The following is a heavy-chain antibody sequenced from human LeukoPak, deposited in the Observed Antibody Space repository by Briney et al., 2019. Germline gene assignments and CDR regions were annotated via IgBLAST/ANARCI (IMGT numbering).Heavy chain of an antibody. D-gene: IGHD3-22*01. CDR2: ISGSGDNT. J-gene: IGHJ4*02. V-gene: IGHV3-23*01. Sequence: GGSLRLSCAASGFTFSSYAMSWVRQAPGKGLEWVSGISGSGDNTYYADSVKGRFTISRDNSKNTLYVQVNSPGAEDTAAYYCAKGGYYDSSGSFYFDYWGQGTLVTVSS. CDR1: GFTFSSYA. CDR3: AKGGYYDSSGSFYFDY.